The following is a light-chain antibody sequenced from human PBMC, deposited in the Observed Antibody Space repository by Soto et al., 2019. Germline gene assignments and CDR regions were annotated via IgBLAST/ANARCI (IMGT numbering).Light chain of an antibody. CDR3: QQYSSGM. CDR2: GAS. J-gene: IGKJ1*01. Sequence: IVLTQSPGTLSLSPGERATLSCRASQSVDSNYLAWYQQKPGQAPRLLIYGASRRATGLPDRFSGGGSGTDFTLTISRLEPEDSAVYYCQQYSSGMFGQGTRVEI. V-gene: IGKV3-20*01. CDR1: QSVDSNY.